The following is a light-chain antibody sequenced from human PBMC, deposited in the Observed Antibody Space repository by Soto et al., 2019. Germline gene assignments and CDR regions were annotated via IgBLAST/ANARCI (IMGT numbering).Light chain of an antibody. Sequence: EIVMTQSPATLSVSPGERAALSCRASQSVSSNLAWYQQKPGQAPRLLIYGASTRATGIPARFSGSGSGTEFTLTIRRLQSEDFADYYCQQYNHWPYTFGQGTKLEIK. V-gene: IGKV3-15*01. J-gene: IGKJ2*01. CDR1: QSVSSN. CDR3: QQYNHWPYT. CDR2: GAS.